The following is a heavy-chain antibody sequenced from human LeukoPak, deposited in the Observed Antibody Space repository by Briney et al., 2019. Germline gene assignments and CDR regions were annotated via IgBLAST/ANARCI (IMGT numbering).Heavy chain of an antibody. J-gene: IGHJ6*02. V-gene: IGHV3-30-3*01. CDR3: ARGLQRRYPATVTTVYYYGMDV. CDR1: GFTFSSYA. D-gene: IGHD4-17*01. Sequence: GGSLRLSCAASGFTFSSYAMHWVRQAPGKGLEWVAVISYDGSNKYYADSVKGRFTISRDNSKNTLYLQMNSLRAEDTAVYYCARGLQRRYPATVTTVYYYGMDVWGQGTTVTVSS. CDR2: ISYDGSNK.